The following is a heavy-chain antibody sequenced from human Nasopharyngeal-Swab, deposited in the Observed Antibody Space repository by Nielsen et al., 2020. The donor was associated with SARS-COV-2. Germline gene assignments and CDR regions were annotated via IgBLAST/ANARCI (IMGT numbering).Heavy chain of an antibody. CDR1: GYTFTSYA. D-gene: IGHD6-19*01. CDR3: AREGIAVAGTHYYYYGMDV. Sequence: ALVKVSCKASGYTFTSYAMHWVRQAPGQRLEWMGWINAGNGNTKYSQKFQGRVTITRDTSASTAYMELSSLRSEDTAVYYCAREGIAVAGTHYYYYGMDVWGQGTTVTVSS. J-gene: IGHJ6*02. V-gene: IGHV1-3*01. CDR2: INAGNGNT.